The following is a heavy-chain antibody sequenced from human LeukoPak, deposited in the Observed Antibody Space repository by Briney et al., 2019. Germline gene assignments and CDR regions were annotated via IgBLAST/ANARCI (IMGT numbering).Heavy chain of an antibody. V-gene: IGHV1-8*03. CDR3: ARSWGSTSSDFDY. CDR2: MNPNSGNT. CDR1: GYTFTSYD. D-gene: IGHD2-2*01. J-gene: IGHJ4*02. Sequence: ASVKVTCKASGYTFTSYDINWVRQATGQGLEWMGWMNPNSGNTGYAQKFQGRVTITRNTSISTAYMELSSLRSEDTAVYYCARSWGSTSSDFDYWGQGTLVTVSS.